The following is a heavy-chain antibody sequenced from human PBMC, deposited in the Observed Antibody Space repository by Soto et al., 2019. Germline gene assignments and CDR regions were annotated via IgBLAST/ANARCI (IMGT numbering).Heavy chain of an antibody. V-gene: IGHV5-10-1*01. CDR1: VDDFTIYW. CDR2: IDPSDSYI. D-gene: IGHD6-6*01. CDR3: TRQGYESSSAKAIDY. Sequence: ESLKISCKGSVDDFTIYWISWVRQMPGKGLEWVGRIDPSDSYINYSTSFQCHVTLSVDKSVNTAYLQWRSLKPSDTAMYFCTRQGYESSSAKAIDYWAQGTLVTVSS. J-gene: IGHJ4*03.